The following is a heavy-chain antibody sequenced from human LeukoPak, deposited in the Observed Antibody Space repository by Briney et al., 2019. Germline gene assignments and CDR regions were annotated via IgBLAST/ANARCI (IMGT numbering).Heavy chain of an antibody. CDR2: INHSGST. CDR1: GGSFSGYY. J-gene: IGHJ4*02. V-gene: IGHV4-34*01. CDR3: ARFPVRHFDSLPKKPKGFDY. D-gene: IGHD3-9*01. Sequence: SETLSLTCAVYGGSFSGYYWSWIRQPPGNGLEWIGEINHSGSTNYNPSLKSRVTISVDTSKNQSSLKLSSVTAADTAVYYCARFPVRHFDSLPKKPKGFDYWGQGTLVTVSS.